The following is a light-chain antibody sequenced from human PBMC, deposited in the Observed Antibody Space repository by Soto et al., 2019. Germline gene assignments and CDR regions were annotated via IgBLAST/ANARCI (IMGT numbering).Light chain of an antibody. CDR2: EVN. Sequence: QSVLTQPPSASGSPGQSVTISCTGTSSDVGGYKYVSWYQQHPGKAPKLMIYEVNKRPSGVPDRFSGSKSGNTASLTVSGLQAEDEADYYCSSYAGSILFGTGTKLTVL. J-gene: IGLJ1*01. CDR3: SSYAGSIL. CDR1: SSDVGGYKY. V-gene: IGLV2-8*01.